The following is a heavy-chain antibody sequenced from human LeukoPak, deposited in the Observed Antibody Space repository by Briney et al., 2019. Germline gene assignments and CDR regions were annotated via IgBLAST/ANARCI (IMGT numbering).Heavy chain of an antibody. D-gene: IGHD4-17*01. V-gene: IGHV3-7*05. CDR1: GFTFSRNW. J-gene: IGHJ4*02. CDR2: IKQDGSDK. CDR3: AREVYGDNYFDY. Sequence: GGSLRLSCAASGFTFSRNWMSWVRKAPGRGLEWVANIKQDGSDKYYVDSVKGRFTISRDNAKTSLFLQMNSLRAEDTAVYYCAREVYGDNYFDYWGQGTLVTVAS.